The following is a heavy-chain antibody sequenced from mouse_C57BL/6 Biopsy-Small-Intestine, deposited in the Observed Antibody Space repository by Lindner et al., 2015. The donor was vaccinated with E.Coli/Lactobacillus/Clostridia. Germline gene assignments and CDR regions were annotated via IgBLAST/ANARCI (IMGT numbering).Heavy chain of an antibody. CDR2: IDPEDGET. J-gene: IGHJ3*01. D-gene: IGHD6-1*01. CDR1: GFNIKDYY. V-gene: IGHV14-2*01. Sequence: VQLQESGAELVKPGASVKLSCAASGFNIKDYYIHWVKQTTEQGLEWIGRIDPEDGETECAPKFQGKAIITADTSSNTAYLQLNSLTSEDTAVYYCAPLFVYWGQGTLVTVSA. CDR3: APLFVY.